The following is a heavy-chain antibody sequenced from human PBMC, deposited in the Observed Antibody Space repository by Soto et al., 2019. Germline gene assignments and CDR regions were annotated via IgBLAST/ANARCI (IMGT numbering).Heavy chain of an antibody. J-gene: IGHJ5*02. CDR3: ARVGIAAAVYVNWFDP. V-gene: IGHV3-21*01. CDR2: ISSSSSYI. CDR1: GFTFSSYI. Sequence: GGSLRLSCAASGFTFSSYIMNWVRQAPGKGLEWVSSISSSSSYIYYADSVKGRFTISRDNAKNSLYLQMNSLRAEDTAVYYCARVGIAAAVYVNWFDPWGQGTLVTVSS. D-gene: IGHD6-13*01.